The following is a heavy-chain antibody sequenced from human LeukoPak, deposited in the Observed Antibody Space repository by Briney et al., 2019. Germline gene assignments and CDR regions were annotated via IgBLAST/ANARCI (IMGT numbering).Heavy chain of an antibody. D-gene: IGHD3-22*01. CDR2: INHSGST. CDR3: ARGPLNYYDSSGYYFYYYYGMDV. CDR1: GGSFSSYY. J-gene: IGHJ6*02. Sequence: PSETLSLTCAVYGGSFSSYYWSWIRQPPGKGLEWIGEINHSGSTNYNPSLKSRVTISVDTSKNQFSLKLSSVTAADTAVYYCARGPLNYYDSSGYYFYYYYGMDVWGQGPTVTVSS. V-gene: IGHV4-34*01.